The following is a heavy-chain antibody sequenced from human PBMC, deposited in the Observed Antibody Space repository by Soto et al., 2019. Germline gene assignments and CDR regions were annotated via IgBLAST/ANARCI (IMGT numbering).Heavy chain of an antibody. Sequence: QVQLVQSGAEVQKPGSSVKVSCKASGGTFSSYTISWVRQAPGQGLEWMGRIIPILGIANYAQKFQGRVTITADKSTSTAYMELSSLRSEDTAVYYCARGSARALPFDYWGQGTLVTVSS. CDR1: GGTFSSYT. J-gene: IGHJ4*02. CDR3: ARGSARALPFDY. V-gene: IGHV1-69*02. CDR2: IIPILGIA. D-gene: IGHD3-10*01.